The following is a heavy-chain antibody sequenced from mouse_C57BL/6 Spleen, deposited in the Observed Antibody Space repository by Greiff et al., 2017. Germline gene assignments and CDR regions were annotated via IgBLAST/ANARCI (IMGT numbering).Heavy chain of an antibody. V-gene: IGHV1-15*01. D-gene: IGHD2-2*01. CDR1: GYTFTDYE. CDR3: TREGNIWLRRDYAMDY. CDR2: IDPETGGT. Sequence: VQLQQSGAELVRPGASVTLSCKASGYTFTDYEMHWVKQTPVHGLEWIGAIDPETGGTAYNQKFKGKAILTADKSSSTAYMELRSLTSEDSAVYYCTREGNIWLRRDYAMDYWGQGTSVTVSS. J-gene: IGHJ4*01.